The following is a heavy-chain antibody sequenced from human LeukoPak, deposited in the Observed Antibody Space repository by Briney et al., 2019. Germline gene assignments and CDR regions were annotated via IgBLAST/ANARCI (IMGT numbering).Heavy chain of an antibody. CDR3: ARSYYDSSGRFDP. Sequence: PSETLSLTCTVSGGSISSYYWSWIRQPPGKGLEWIGYIYYGGSTNYNPSLKSRVTISVDTSKNQFSLKLSSVTAADTAVYYCARSYYDSSGRFDPWGQGTLVTVSS. V-gene: IGHV4-59*01. CDR1: GGSISSYY. D-gene: IGHD3-22*01. CDR2: IYYGGST. J-gene: IGHJ5*02.